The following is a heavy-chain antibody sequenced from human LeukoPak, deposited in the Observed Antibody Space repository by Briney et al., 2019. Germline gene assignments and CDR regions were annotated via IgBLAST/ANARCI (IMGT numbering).Heavy chain of an antibody. V-gene: IGHV3-7*01. Sequence: PGGSLRLSCAASGFTFSSYWMSWVRQAPGKGLQWVANIKLDGSENYYVDSVRGRFTISRDNAKNSLFLQMSSLRAEDTAVYYCARDVWFGELPYYFDYWGQGTLVTVSS. CDR3: ARDVWFGELPYYFDY. D-gene: IGHD3-10*01. J-gene: IGHJ4*02. CDR2: IKLDGSEN. CDR1: GFTFSSYW.